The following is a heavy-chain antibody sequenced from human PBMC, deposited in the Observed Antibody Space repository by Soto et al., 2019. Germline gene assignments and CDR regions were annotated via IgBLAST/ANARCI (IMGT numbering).Heavy chain of an antibody. CDR2: ISGYNGDT. Sequence: QGQLVQSGPEVKKPGASVKVSCKASGYTFTRYGISWVRQAPGQGLEWMGWISGYNGDTNYAQKAQGRVTMTIDTSTSTAYMELRILTSDDTAIYYCAKNGQLPYYCSGMDVWGQGTTVTVSS. D-gene: IGHD1-1*01. CDR1: GYTFTRYG. CDR3: AKNGQLPYYCSGMDV. V-gene: IGHV1-18*01. J-gene: IGHJ6*02.